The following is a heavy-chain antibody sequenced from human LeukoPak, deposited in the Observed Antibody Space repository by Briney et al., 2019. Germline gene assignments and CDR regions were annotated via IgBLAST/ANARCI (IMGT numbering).Heavy chain of an antibody. CDR2: IDPNSGDT. V-gene: IGHV1-2*02. Sequence: ASVKVSCKASGYTFTAYHMHWVRQAPGHGLEYMGWIDPNSGDTDYAQKFRGRVTMTRDTSISTVYLELSRLTSDDTAVYYCARGQPWLPHWGQGSLVTVSS. D-gene: IGHD5-24*01. CDR3: ARGQPWLPH. J-gene: IGHJ4*02. CDR1: GYTFTAYH.